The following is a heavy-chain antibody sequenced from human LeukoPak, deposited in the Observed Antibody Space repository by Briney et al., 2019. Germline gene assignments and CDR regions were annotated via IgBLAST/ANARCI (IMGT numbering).Heavy chain of an antibody. D-gene: IGHD1-26*01. Sequence: GGSLRLSCAASGFTFSRYWMHWVRHTPGKGLVRVSRINSDGSSTTNADSVKGRFTISRDNAKNTLYLQMNSLRVEDTAVYICARGGSPPEALGDAFDIWGQGTMVTVSS. CDR3: ARGGSPPEALGDAFDI. V-gene: IGHV3-74*01. CDR1: GFTFSRYW. J-gene: IGHJ3*02. CDR2: INSDGSST.